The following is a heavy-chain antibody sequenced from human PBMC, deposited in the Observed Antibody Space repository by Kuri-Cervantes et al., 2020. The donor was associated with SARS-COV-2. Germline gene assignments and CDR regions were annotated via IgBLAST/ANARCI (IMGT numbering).Heavy chain of an antibody. V-gene: IGHV3-53*01. CDR2: IYSGGST. CDR3: AREDRYGGNLNWFDP. D-gene: IGHD1-26*01. CDR1: GFTVSSNY. J-gene: IGHJ5*02. Sequence: GGSLRLSCAASGFTVSSNYMSWVRQAPGKGLEWVSVIYSGGSTYYADSVQGRFTISRDNSKNTLYLQMSSLRVEDTAVYYCAREDRYGGNLNWFDPWGQGTLVTVSS.